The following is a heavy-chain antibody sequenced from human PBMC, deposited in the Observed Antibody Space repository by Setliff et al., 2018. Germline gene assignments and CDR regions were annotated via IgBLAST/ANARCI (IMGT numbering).Heavy chain of an antibody. CDR1: GGSVSSSSYS. Sequence: SETLSLTCTVFGGSVSSSSYSWGWIRQPPGKRLEWIGSIYYSGSSFYYPSLKSRVTMSIDVSKNQFSLKLSSVTAADTAVYYCARVRQYYFDSSGPAFDYWGQGTLVTVS. J-gene: IGHJ4*02. CDR2: IYYSGSS. D-gene: IGHD3-22*01. CDR3: ARVRQYYFDSSGPAFDY. V-gene: IGHV4-39*07.